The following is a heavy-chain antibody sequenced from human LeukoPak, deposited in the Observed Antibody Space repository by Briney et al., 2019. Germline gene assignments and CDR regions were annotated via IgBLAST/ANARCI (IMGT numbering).Heavy chain of an antibody. Sequence: SQTLSLTCTVSGGSIRGGGYYWSWIRQHPTKGLEWIAYTHTHYNGDTYYNPSLKSRLTISVETSKNQISLRLNSVTAADTAVYYCARHIGGYYDNNRFDPWGQGTLVTVSS. V-gene: IGHV4-31*03. CDR3: ARHIGGYYDNNRFDP. D-gene: IGHD3-10*01. CDR1: GGSIRGGGYY. CDR2: THTHYNGDT. J-gene: IGHJ5*02.